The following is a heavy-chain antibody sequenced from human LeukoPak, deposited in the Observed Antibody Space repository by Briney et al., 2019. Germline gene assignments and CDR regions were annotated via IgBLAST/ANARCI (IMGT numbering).Heavy chain of an antibody. J-gene: IGHJ1*01. CDR1: GFTFSSYA. V-gene: IGHV3-64D*06. Sequence: PGGSLRLSCSASGFTFSSYAMHWVRQAPGKGLEYVSDISSNGGSTYYADSVKGRFTISRDNSKNTLYLQMNSLRAEDTAVYYCVKDHPSSWDSDFQHWGQGTLVTVSS. D-gene: IGHD6-13*01. CDR2: ISSNGGST. CDR3: VKDHPSSWDSDFQH.